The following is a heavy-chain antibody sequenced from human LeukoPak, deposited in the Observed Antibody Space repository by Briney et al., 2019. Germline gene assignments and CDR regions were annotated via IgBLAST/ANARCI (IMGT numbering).Heavy chain of an antibody. Sequence: SETLSLTCTVSGGSISSYYWSWIRQPPGKGLGWIGYISYSGSTNYNPSLKSRVTISVDTSKNQLSLKLNSVTAADTAVYYCARYIWGSYPTFEDYWGQGSLVTVSS. CDR3: ARYIWGSYPTFEDY. V-gene: IGHV4-59*01. CDR1: GGSISSYY. J-gene: IGHJ4*02. D-gene: IGHD3-16*02. CDR2: ISYSGST.